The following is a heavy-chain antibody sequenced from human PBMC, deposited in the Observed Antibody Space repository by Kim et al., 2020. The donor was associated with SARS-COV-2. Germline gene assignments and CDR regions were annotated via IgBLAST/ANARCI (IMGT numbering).Heavy chain of an antibody. J-gene: IGHJ2*01. CDR3: ARTPLFRPLTGSGWEYFDV. V-gene: IGHV3-7*03. D-gene: IGHD6-19*01. CDR2: IKEDGSEN. Sequence: GGSLRLSCAASGFTFSSYWMSWVRQAPGMGLEWVADIKEDGSENYYVDSVKGRFTISRDNTKKLLFLQMNSLRAEDTAVYYCARTPLFRPLTGSGWEYFDVWGRGTLVTVSS. CDR1: GFTFSSYW.